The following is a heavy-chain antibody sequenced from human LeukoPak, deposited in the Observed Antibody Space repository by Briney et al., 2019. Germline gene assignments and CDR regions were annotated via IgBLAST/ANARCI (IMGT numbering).Heavy chain of an antibody. D-gene: IGHD4-17*01. J-gene: IGHJ5*02. V-gene: IGHV4-4*07. CDR2: IYSSGNT. CDR1: GGSISTYY. CDR3: ARVVFAYGDYGWFDP. Sequence: PSETLSLTCTVSGGSISTYYWSWIRQPAGKGLEWIGRIYSSGNTNYKPSLTSRVTMSVDTSKNQFPLQLSSVTAADPAVYYCARVVFAYGDYGWFDPWGQGTLVTVSS.